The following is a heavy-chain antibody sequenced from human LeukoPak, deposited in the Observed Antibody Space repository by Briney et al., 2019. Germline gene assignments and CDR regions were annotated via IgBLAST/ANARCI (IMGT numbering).Heavy chain of an antibody. CDR3: ARVPPPNRRIVAAPYFDY. CDR1: GFTVGSNY. V-gene: IGHV3-66*01. CDR2: IYSGGST. Sequence: GGSLRLSCAASGFTVGSNYMTWVRQAPGKGLEWVSLIYSGGSTYYADSVKGRFTISRDHSKNTLNLQMNSLRAEDTAVYYCARVPPPNRRIVAAPYFDYWGQGTLVTVSS. J-gene: IGHJ4*02. D-gene: IGHD2-21*01.